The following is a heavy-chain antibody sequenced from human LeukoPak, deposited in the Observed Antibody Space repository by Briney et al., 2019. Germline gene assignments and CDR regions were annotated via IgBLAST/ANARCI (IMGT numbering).Heavy chain of an antibody. CDR3: AKARPDYYGTWFDP. J-gene: IGHJ5*02. V-gene: IGHV3-30*02. Sequence: GGSLRLSCAASGFTFSSYGMHWVRQAPGKGLEWVAFIRYDGSNKYYADSVKGRFTISRDNSKNTLYLQMNSLRAEDTAVYYWAKARPDYYGTWFDPWGQGTLVTVSS. D-gene: IGHD3-10*01. CDR1: GFTFSSYG. CDR2: IRYDGSNK.